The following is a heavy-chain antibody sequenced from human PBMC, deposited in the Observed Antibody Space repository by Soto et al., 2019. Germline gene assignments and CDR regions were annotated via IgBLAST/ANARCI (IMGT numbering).Heavy chain of an antibody. CDR3: AHSPWGAAPDY. J-gene: IGHJ4*02. Sequence: SGPTLVNPTQTLTLTCALSGFSVSARGVGVGWIRQPPGKALEWLSIIYWNDDKLYRPSLQSRLTITKDTSKNQVVLTMTNMDPVDTATYYCAHSPWGAAPDYWGQGTPVTVSS. CDR1: GFSVSARGVG. CDR2: IYWNDDK. V-gene: IGHV2-5*01. D-gene: IGHD3-16*01.